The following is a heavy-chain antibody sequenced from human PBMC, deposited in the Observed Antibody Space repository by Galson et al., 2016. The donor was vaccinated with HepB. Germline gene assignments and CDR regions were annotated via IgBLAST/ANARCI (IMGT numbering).Heavy chain of an antibody. Sequence: SLRLSCAASGFTFSTYWMHWVRQAPGKGLVWVSRIDRDGSSTTYADSVKGRFTISRDNAKNTLYLQMNSLRAEDTAVYYCARDQSYGGNSGDYWGQGTLVTVSS. CDR2: IDRDGSST. V-gene: IGHV3-74*01. J-gene: IGHJ4*02. CDR1: GFTFSTYW. D-gene: IGHD4-23*01. CDR3: ARDQSYGGNSGDY.